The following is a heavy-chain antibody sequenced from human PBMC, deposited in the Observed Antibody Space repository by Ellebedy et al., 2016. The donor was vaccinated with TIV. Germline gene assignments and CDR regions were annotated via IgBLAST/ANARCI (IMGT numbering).Heavy chain of an antibody. J-gene: IGHJ1*01. Sequence: PGGSLRLSCAVSRLTFSRYEMSRVRQAPGKGLEWISYISSSSSNIYYADSVKGRLTISRDNAKNSLVLQMNGLRAEDTAVYYCAISTVMIHFQHWGQGTLVTVSS. CDR1: RLTFSRYE. CDR2: ISSSSSNI. CDR3: AISTVMIHFQH. D-gene: IGHD3-16*01. V-gene: IGHV3-48*04.